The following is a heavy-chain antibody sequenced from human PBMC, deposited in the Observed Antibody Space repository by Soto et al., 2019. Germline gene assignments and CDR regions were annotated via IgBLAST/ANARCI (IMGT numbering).Heavy chain of an antibody. J-gene: IGHJ5*02. CDR2: IYYSGST. CDR1: GGSVSSGSYY. CDR3: ARDSGGYCSSTSCYNWFDP. Sequence: PSETLSLTCTDSGGSVSSGSYYWSWIRQPPGKGLEWIGYIYYSGSTNYNPSLKSRVTISVDTSKNQFSLKLSSVTAADTAVYYCARDSGGYCSSTSCYNWFDPWGQGTLVTVSS. D-gene: IGHD2-2*03. V-gene: IGHV4-61*01.